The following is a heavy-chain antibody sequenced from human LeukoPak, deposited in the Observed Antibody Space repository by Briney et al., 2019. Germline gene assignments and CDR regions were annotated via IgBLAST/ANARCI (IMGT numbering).Heavy chain of an antibody. J-gene: IGHJ4*02. V-gene: IGHV4-4*02. D-gene: IGHD3-3*01. CDR2: ISHSGNT. Sequence: SETLSLTCAVSGGSISSSNWWSWVRQPPGKGLEWIGEISHSGNTNYNPSLKSRVAISLDKSKNQFSLKLTSVTAADTAVYYCAREGLRFNHPNRIDYWGQGTLVTVSS. CDR1: GGSISSSNW. CDR3: AREGLRFNHPNRIDY.